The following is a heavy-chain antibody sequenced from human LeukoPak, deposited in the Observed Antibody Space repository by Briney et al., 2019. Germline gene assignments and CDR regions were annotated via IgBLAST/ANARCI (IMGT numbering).Heavy chain of an antibody. CDR1: GYTFTVYS. Sequence: ASVKVSFKASGYTFTVYSIHWVRQAPGQGLEWMGRINPDSGGTNYAQKFQGRVAMTRDTSIVTAYMELRRLRSDDTAVYYCARGQGDWGKDYWGQGTLVTVSS. J-gene: IGHJ4*02. D-gene: IGHD7-27*01. CDR3: ARGQGDWGKDY. CDR2: INPDSGGT. V-gene: IGHV1-2*02.